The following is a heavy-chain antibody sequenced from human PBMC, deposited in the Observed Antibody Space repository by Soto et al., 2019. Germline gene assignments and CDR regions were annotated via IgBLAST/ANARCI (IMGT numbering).Heavy chain of an antibody. Sequence: QVQLEQSGAEVKKPGASVKVTCKAYGYTFTSYGISWVRQAPGQGLEWMGWISAYNGNTKYVQKFQGRVTMTTDTSTSTAYMELRSLRSDDTAVYYCARDAAAGLNDYWGQGTLVTVSS. CDR2: ISAYNGNT. CDR3: ARDAAAGLNDY. CDR1: GYTFTSYG. D-gene: IGHD6-13*01. V-gene: IGHV1-18*01. J-gene: IGHJ4*02.